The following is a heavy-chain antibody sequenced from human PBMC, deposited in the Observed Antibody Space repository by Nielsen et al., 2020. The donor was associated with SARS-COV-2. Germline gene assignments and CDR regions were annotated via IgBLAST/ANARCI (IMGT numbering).Heavy chain of an antibody. CDR3: AKDRAAAGNYYYYGMDV. V-gene: IGHV3-23*01. J-gene: IGHJ6*02. D-gene: IGHD6-13*01. CDR1: GFTFSSYA. CDR2: ISGSGGST. Sequence: GESLKISCAASGFTFSSYAMSWVRQAPGKGLEWVSAISGSGGSTYYADSVKGRFTISRDNSKNTLCLQMNSLRAEDTAVYYCAKDRAAAGNYYYYGMDVWGQGTTVTVSS.